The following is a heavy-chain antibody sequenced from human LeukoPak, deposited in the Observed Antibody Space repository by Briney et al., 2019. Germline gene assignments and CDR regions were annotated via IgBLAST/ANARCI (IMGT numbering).Heavy chain of an antibody. J-gene: IGHJ4*02. CDR3: AKDLSSSWYIIAPPGY. CDR2: ISGSGGST. D-gene: IGHD6-13*01. Sequence: PGGSLRLSCAASGFTFRNYYMSWVRQAPGKGLEWVSAISGSGGSTYYADSVKGRFTISRDNSKNTLYLQMNSLRAEDTAVYYCAKDLSSSWYIIAPPGYWGQGTLVTVSS. CDR1: GFTFRNYY. V-gene: IGHV3-23*01.